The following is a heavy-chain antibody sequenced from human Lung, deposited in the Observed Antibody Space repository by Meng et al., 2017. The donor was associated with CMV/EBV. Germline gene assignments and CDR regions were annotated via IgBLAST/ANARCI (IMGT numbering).Heavy chain of an antibody. CDR3: ARGGRFSDA. D-gene: IGHD3-10*01. CDR1: GGSISSYY. V-gene: IGHV4-59*01. Sequence: GSLRLSCSVSGGSISSYYWSWIRQPPGKGLEWIGYSGSTNYNPSLQSRVTISVDTSKNQFSLKLSSVTAADTAVYYCARGGRFSDAWGQGPLVTVSS. J-gene: IGHJ5*02. CDR2: SGST.